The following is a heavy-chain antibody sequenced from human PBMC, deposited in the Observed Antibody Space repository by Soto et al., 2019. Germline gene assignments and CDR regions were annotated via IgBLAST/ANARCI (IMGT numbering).Heavy chain of an antibody. CDR3: ARDPPVNFCSSTSCHYY. CDR2: ISSSGSTI. CDR1: GFTFSDYY. V-gene: IGHV3-11*01. Sequence: GGSLRLSCAASGFTFSDYYMSWIRQAPGKGLEWVSYISSSGSTIYYADSVKGRFTISRDNAKNSLYLQMNSLRAEDTAVYYCARDPPVNFCSSTSCHYYWGQRTLVTVSS. J-gene: IGHJ4*02. D-gene: IGHD2-2*01.